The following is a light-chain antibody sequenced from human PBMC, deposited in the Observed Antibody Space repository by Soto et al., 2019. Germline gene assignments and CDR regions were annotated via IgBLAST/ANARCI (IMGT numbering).Light chain of an antibody. CDR3: LLSDNADRV. CDR1: TGAVTSNHH. V-gene: IGLV7-46*01. CDR2: DTS. Sequence: QAVVTQEPSLTVSPGGTVTLTCGSSTGAVTSNHHPYWFQQKAGQAPRTLIYDTSNKHSWTPARFSGSLLRDKAALTLSGAQPEDDAQYYCLLSDNADRVFGGGTKVTVL. J-gene: IGLJ2*01.